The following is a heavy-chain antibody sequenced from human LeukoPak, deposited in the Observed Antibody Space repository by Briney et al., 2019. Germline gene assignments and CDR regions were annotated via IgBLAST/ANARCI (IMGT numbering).Heavy chain of an antibody. J-gene: IGHJ6*02. CDR1: GGSISSYY. Sequence: SETLSLTCTVSGGSISSYYWSWIRQPPGKGLEWIGYIYYSGSTNYNPSLKSRVTISVDTSKNQFSLKLSSVTAADTAVYYCARDTRDHYSSSWYTRGYYYYYGMDVWGQGTTVTVSS. D-gene: IGHD6-13*01. V-gene: IGHV4-59*01. CDR2: IYYSGST. CDR3: ARDTRDHYSSSWYTRGYYYYYGMDV.